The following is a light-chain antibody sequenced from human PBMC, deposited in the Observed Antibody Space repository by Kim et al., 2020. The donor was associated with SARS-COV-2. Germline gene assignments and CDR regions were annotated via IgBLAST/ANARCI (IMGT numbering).Light chain of an antibody. J-gene: IGLJ3*02. Sequence: GQRVTISCSGSNSNIGSKYVHWYQQLPGTAPKLVMYKNNLRPAGVPDRFSGSKSGTSASLAISGLRSEDEADYYCAAWDDSLSGRVFGGGTKLTVL. CDR1: NSNIGSKY. CDR3: AAWDDSLSGRV. V-gene: IGLV1-47*01. CDR2: KNN.